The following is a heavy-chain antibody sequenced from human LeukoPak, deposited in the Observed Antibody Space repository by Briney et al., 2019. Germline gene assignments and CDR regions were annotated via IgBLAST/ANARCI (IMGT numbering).Heavy chain of an antibody. D-gene: IGHD2-2*01. CDR3: ARDIVVVPREYYFDY. Sequence: SETLSLTCTVSGGSISSGGYYWSWIRQPPGKGLEWIGYIYHSGSTYYNPSLKSRVTISVDRSKNQFSLKLSSVTAADTAVYYCARDIVVVPREYYFDYWGQGTLVTVSS. V-gene: IGHV4-30-2*01. CDR1: GGSISSGGYY. CDR2: IYHSGST. J-gene: IGHJ4*02.